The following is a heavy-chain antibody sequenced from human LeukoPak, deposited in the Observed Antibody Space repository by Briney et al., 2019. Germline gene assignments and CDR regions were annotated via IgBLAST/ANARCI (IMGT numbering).Heavy chain of an antibody. D-gene: IGHD3-22*01. J-gene: IGHJ4*02. V-gene: IGHV1-69*05. CDR3: ARDGPYDSSGFDY. Sequence: ASVKVSCKASGGTISSYAISWVRQAPGHGLERMGGIITICGTANYAQKFQGRVTITTDESTSTAYMELSSLRSEDTAVYYCARDGPYDSSGFDYWGQGTLVTVSS. CDR1: GGTISSYA. CDR2: IITICGTA.